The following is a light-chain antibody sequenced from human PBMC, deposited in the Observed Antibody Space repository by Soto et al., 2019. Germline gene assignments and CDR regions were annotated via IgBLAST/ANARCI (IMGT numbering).Light chain of an antibody. CDR1: SNDIGAYKY. CDR2: EVS. Sequence: QSALTQPASVSGSPGQSITISCTGSSNDIGAYKYVSWYQQYPGKAPKLIIFEVSNRPSGVSTRFSGSKSGNTASLPISGVHHADEDAYHYSASTTGSNPYVFGGGTKLTVL. CDR3: SASTTGSNPYV. V-gene: IGLV2-14*01. J-gene: IGLJ1*01.